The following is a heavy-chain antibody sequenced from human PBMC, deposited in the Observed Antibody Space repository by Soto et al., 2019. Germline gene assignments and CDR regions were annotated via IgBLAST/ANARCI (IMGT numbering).Heavy chain of an antibody. CDR2: IKNKANSYTT. J-gene: IGHJ4*02. D-gene: IGHD1-26*01. CDR1: GFTFSAHY. CDR3: ARVSLVGPSGGRYFDY. Sequence: EVQLVESGGGLVQPGGSLRLSCAASGFTFSAHYMDWVRQAPGKGLEWVGRIKNKANSYTTEYAASVEGRFTILREDSQNSLYLQMNSPKTEDTAVYYCARVSLVGPSGGRYFDYWGQGSQVAVSS. V-gene: IGHV3-72*01.